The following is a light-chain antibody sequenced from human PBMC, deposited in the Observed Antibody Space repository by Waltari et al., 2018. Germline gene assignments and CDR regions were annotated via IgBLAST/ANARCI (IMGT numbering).Light chain of an antibody. CDR2: EGS. CDR1: SSDVGGYNL. Sequence: QSALTQPASVSGSPGQSITISCTGTSSDVGGYNLVSWYQQHPGKVPKLFIYEGSKRPSGVSNRFPGSKSGNTASLTISGLQAEDEADYYCSSYARGPWVFGGGTKVTVL. CDR3: SSYARGPWV. V-gene: IGLV2-23*01. J-gene: IGLJ3*02.